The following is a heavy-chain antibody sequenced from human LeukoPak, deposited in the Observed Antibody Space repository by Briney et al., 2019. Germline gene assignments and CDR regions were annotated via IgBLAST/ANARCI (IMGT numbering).Heavy chain of an antibody. D-gene: IGHD2-8*02. CDR1: GYTFTSYY. Sequence: ASVKVSCKASGYTFTSYYMHWVRQAPGQGLEWMGLINPSGGSTSYAQKFQGRVTMTRDTSTSTVYMELSSLRSEDTAVYYCARVTAGGERSSELDYWGQGTLVTVSS. CDR2: INPSGGST. CDR3: ARVTAGGERSSELDY. J-gene: IGHJ4*02. V-gene: IGHV1-46*01.